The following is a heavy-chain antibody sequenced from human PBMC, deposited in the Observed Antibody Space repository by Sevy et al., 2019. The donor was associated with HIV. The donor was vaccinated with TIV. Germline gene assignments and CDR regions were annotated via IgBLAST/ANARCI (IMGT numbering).Heavy chain of an antibody. CDR3: ARDYSSSSYYYYYYGMDV. J-gene: IGHJ6*02. CDR1: GDSVSSNSAA. CDR2: TYYMSKWYN. Sequence: SQTLSLTCAISGDSVSSNSAAWNWIRQSPSRGLEWLGRTYYMSKWYNDYAVSVKSRITINPDTSKNQFSLQLNSVTPEDTAVYYCARDYSSSSYYYYYYGMDVWGQGTTVTVSS. V-gene: IGHV6-1*01. D-gene: IGHD6-6*01.